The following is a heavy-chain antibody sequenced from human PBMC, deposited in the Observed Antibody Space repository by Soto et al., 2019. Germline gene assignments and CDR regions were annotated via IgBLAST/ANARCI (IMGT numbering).Heavy chain of an antibody. Sequence: PGGSLRLSCAASGFTFSSYEMNWVRQAPGKGLEWVSYISSSGLTIYYADSVRGRFTISRDNAKNSLYLQMNSLRAGDTAVSDFAIPHNYDSSGYSFDYWGQGTLVTVSS. CDR2: ISSSGLTI. V-gene: IGHV3-48*03. CDR3: AIPHNYDSSGYSFDY. CDR1: GFTFSSYE. J-gene: IGHJ4*02. D-gene: IGHD3-22*01.